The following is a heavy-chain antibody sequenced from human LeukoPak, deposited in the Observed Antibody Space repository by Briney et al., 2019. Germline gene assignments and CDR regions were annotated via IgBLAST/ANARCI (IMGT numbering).Heavy chain of an antibody. J-gene: IGHJ4*02. Sequence: PGGSLRLSCAASGFTFSSYGMHWVRQAPGKRLEWVAVISYDGRNKYYADSVKGRFTISRDNSKNTLYLQMNSLRAEDTAVYYCAKDRYSYAYEYFDCWGQGTLVTVSS. V-gene: IGHV3-30*18. CDR3: AKDRYSYAYEYFDC. CDR1: GFTFSSYG. CDR2: ISYDGRNK. D-gene: IGHD5-18*01.